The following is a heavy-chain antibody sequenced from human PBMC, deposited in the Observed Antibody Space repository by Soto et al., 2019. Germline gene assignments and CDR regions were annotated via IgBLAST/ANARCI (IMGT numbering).Heavy chain of an antibody. Sequence: HPVGSLRLSCVASGFTFSNFAMAWVRQAPGEGLEWVSAISGSGDDTFYADSMKGRFTISRDNSKDTLYLQINSLRAEDTAVYYCANPIPKTRTSLGFWGQGTLVTVSS. CDR1: GFTFSNFA. J-gene: IGHJ4*02. CDR2: ISGSGDDT. CDR3: ANPIPKTRTSLGF. V-gene: IGHV3-23*01. D-gene: IGHD1-1*01.